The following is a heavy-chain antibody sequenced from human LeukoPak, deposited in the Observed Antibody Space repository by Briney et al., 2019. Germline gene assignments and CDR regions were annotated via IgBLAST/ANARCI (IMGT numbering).Heavy chain of an antibody. CDR2: IYYSGST. CDR1: GGSISSGGYY. D-gene: IGHD3-3*01. J-gene: IGHJ4*02. CDR3: ARGSWDYDFWSGIYYFDY. V-gene: IGHV4-31*03. Sequence: SETLSLTCTVSGGSISSGGYYWSWIRQHPGKGLEWIGYIYYSGSTYYNPSLKSRVTISVDTSKNQFSLKLSSVTAADTAVYYCARGSWDYDFWSGIYYFDYWGQGTLVTVSS.